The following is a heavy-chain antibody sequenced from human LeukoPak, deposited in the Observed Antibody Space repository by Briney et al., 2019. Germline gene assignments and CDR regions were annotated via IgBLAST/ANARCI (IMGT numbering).Heavy chain of an antibody. CDR3: VRDRYFYDDSDGSGFFGDI. J-gene: IGHJ3*02. CDR1: GFKFDDYG. D-gene: IGHD3-22*01. V-gene: IGHV3-20*04. Sequence: GGSLRLSCAGSGFKFDDYGMNWVRQVPGKGLEWISAINWSGGSTHYADSVRGRFTISRDNARNSMFLHMNSLRAEDTAVYYCVRDRYFYDDSDGSGFFGDIWGQGTTVIVSS. CDR2: INWSGGST.